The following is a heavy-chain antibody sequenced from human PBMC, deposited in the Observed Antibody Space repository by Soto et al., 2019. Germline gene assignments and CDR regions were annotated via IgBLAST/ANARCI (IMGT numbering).Heavy chain of an antibody. V-gene: IGHV3-23*01. CDR1: GFTFSTFA. CDR3: AKDTYGALGDY. D-gene: IGHD4-17*01. CDR2: LRGSGGTI. Sequence: EEQLLESGGGLVQPGGSLRLSCAASGFTFSTFAMSWVRQAPGKGLEWVSALRGSGGTIYYADSVKGRFTISRDNSKNTLYLQMHSLRVEDTAVYYCAKDTYGALGDYWGQGTLVTVSS. J-gene: IGHJ4*02.